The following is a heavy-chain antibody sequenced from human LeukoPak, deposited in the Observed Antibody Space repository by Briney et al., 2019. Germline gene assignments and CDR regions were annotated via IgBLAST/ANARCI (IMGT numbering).Heavy chain of an antibody. CDR1: GGSINIINW. CDR2: IYHTGST. D-gene: IGHD2-2*02. Sequence: SGTLSLTCAVSGGSINIINWWRWVRQPPGKGLEWIGEIYHTGSTNYSPSLDSRVTISVDKSKNQFSLKLSSVTAADTAVYYCARVSRAYQLRYPVIAFDIWGQGTVVTVSS. J-gene: IGHJ3*02. CDR3: ARVSRAYQLRYPVIAFDI. V-gene: IGHV4-4*02.